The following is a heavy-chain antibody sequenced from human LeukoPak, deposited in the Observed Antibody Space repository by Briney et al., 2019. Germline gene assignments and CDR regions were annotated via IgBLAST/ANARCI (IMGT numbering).Heavy chain of an antibody. CDR2: IYYSGST. CDR3: ARGYNWNDARTFDI. V-gene: IGHV4-31*03. Sequence: SETLSLTCTVSGGSISSGGYYWTWIRQHPGKGLEWIGFIYYSGSTYYNPYLKSRVTISVDTSKNQFSLKLSSVTAADTAVYYCARGYNWNDARTFDIWGQGTMVTVSS. J-gene: IGHJ3*02. CDR1: GGSISSGGYY. D-gene: IGHD1-20*01.